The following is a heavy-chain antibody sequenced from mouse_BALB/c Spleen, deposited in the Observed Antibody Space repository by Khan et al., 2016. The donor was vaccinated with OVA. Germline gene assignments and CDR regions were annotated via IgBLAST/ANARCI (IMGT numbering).Heavy chain of an antibody. CDR1: GYTFTTYT. CDR3: AREGAYYRSDGWFAY. V-gene: IGHV1-4*01. J-gene: IGHJ3*01. D-gene: IGHD2-14*01. Sequence: QMQLEESGAELARPGASVKMSCKASGYTFTTYTIHWVKQGPGQGLEWIGYIIPTNDYANYNQKFKDRATLTADKSSSTAHMQLSSLTSEDSALYYCAREGAYYRSDGWFAYWGQGTLVTVSA. CDR2: IIPTNDYA.